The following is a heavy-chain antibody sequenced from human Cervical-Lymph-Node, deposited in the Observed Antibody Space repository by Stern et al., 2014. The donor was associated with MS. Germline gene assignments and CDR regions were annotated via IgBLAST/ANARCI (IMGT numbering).Heavy chain of an antibody. CDR3: ARVAYCGGDCSAFDS. V-gene: IGHV4-31*11. Sequence: VQLVESGPGLVKPSQTLSLICAVSGGSMASSTGGYFWSWIRQPPGKGLEWIGFIYYSGSTYSNPSLKRRATISVDTSKNQVSLRLTSMTAADTAVYYCARVAYCGGDCSAFDSWGQGTLVTVSS. CDR2: IYYSGST. J-gene: IGHJ4*02. CDR1: GGSMASSTGGYF. D-gene: IGHD2-21*02.